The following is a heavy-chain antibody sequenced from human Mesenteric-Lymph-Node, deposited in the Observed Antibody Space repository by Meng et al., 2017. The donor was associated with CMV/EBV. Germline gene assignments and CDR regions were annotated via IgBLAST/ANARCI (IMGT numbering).Heavy chain of an antibody. V-gene: IGHV3-9*01. Sequence: GGSLRLSCTASGFKFDDYAIHWVRQAPGKGLEWVSGISWNSGNIAYADSVKGRFTISRDNAKKSLYLQMNSLRTEDTAWYYCAKVSLVDFWSGYTYFDYWGQGTLVTVSS. CDR1: GFKFDDYA. J-gene: IGHJ4*02. CDR3: AKVSLVDFWSGYTYFDY. CDR2: ISWNSGNI. D-gene: IGHD3-3*01.